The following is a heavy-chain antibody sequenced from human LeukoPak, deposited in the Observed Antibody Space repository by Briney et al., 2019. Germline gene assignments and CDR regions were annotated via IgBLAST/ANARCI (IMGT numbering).Heavy chain of an antibody. CDR2: IYPGDSDT. V-gene: IGHV5-51*01. J-gene: IGHJ4*02. CDR3: ARLGYGDYVPDY. CDR1: YW. Sequence: YWSWIRQHPGKGLEWMGIIYPGDSDTRYSPSFQGQVTISADKSISTAYLQWSSLKASDTAMYYCARLGYGDYVPDYWGQGTLVTVSS. D-gene: IGHD4-17*01.